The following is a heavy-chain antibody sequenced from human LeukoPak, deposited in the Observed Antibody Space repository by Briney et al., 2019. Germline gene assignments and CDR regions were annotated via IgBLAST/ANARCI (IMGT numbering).Heavy chain of an antibody. J-gene: IGHJ4*02. CDR1: GGSFSGYY. CDR2: IYTSGST. D-gene: IGHD6-19*01. V-gene: IGHV4-59*10. CDR3: ASDSGWYTPFDY. Sequence: SETLSLTCAVYGGSFSGYYWSWIRQPAGKGLEWIGRIYTSGSTNYNPSLKSRVTMSVDTSKNQFSLKLSSVTAADTAVYYCASDSGWYTPFDYWGQGTLVTVSS.